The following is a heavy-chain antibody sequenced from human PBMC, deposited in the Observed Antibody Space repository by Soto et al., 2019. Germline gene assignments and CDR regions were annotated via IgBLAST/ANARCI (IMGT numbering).Heavy chain of an antibody. V-gene: IGHV1-8*01. CDR3: ASIAVAGTVGFDY. J-gene: IGHJ4*02. D-gene: IGHD6-19*01. Sequence: ASVKVSCKASGYTFTSCDINWVRQATGQGLEWMGWMNPNSGNTGYAQKFQGRVTMTRNTSISTAYMELSSLRSEDTAVYYCASIAVAGTVGFDYWGQGTLVTVSS. CDR2: MNPNSGNT. CDR1: GYTFTSCD.